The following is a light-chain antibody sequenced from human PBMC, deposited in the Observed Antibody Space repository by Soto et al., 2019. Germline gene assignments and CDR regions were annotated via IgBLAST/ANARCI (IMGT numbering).Light chain of an antibody. CDR2: LNSDGSH. J-gene: IGLJ3*02. Sequence: QAVVTQLPSASASLGASVKLTCTLSSGHSSYAIAWHQQQPEKGPRYLMKLNSDGSHSKGDGIPDRFSGSSSGAVRYLTISSLQSEDEADYYCQTWGTGIQVFGGGTKLTVL. CDR1: SGHSSYA. CDR3: QTWGTGIQV. V-gene: IGLV4-69*01.